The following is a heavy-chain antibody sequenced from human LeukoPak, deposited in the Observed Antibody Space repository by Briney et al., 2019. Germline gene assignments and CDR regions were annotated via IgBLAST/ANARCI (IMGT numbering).Heavy chain of an antibody. CDR3: ARGRDFWSGYSDHYYFDY. Sequence: GGSLRLSCAASGFTFSSYGMHWVRQAPGKGLEWVAVISYDGSNKYYADSVKGRFTISRDNSKNTLYLQMNSLRAEDTAVYYCARGRDFWSGYSDHYYFDYWGQGTLVTVSS. CDR2: ISYDGSNK. D-gene: IGHD3-3*01. V-gene: IGHV3-30*03. CDR1: GFTFSSYG. J-gene: IGHJ4*02.